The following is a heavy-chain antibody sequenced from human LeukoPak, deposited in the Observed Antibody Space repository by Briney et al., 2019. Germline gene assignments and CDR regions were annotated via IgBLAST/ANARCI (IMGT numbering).Heavy chain of an antibody. D-gene: IGHD6-13*01. J-gene: IGHJ4*02. CDR3: AKRAAAFNFDY. Sequence: GGSLRLSCAASGFTFSTYSMSWVRQAPGKGLEWVAVISYDGSNKYYADSVKGRFTISRDNSKNTLYLQMNSLRAEDTAVYYCAKRAAAFNFDYWGQGTLVTVSS. CDR2: ISYDGSNK. CDR1: GFTFSTYS. V-gene: IGHV3-30*18.